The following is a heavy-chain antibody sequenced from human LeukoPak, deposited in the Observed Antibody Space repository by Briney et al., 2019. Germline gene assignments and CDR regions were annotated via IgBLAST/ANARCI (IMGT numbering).Heavy chain of an antibody. Sequence: GGSLRLSCAASGFTFSSYAMHWVRQAPGKGLEYVSAISSNGGSTYYANSVKGRFTISRDNSKNTLYLQMGSLRAEDMAVYYCATYAGLRNELDYWGQGTLVTVSS. J-gene: IGHJ4*02. CDR2: ISSNGGST. CDR3: ATYAGLRNELDY. D-gene: IGHD1-1*01. CDR1: GFTFSSYA. V-gene: IGHV3-64*01.